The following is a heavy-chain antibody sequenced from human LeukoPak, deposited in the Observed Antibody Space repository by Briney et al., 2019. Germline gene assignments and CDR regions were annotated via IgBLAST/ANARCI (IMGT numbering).Heavy chain of an antibody. Sequence: GGSLRLSCAASGFTFSSYSMNWVRQAPGKGLEWVSSISSSSSYIYYADSVKGRFTISRDNAKNSLYLQMNSLRAEDTAVYYCAKAVAATGHYYFGMDVWGQGTTVTVSS. J-gene: IGHJ6*02. V-gene: IGHV3-21*01. CDR3: AKAVAATGHYYFGMDV. CDR2: ISSSSSYI. CDR1: GFTFSSYS. D-gene: IGHD6-19*01.